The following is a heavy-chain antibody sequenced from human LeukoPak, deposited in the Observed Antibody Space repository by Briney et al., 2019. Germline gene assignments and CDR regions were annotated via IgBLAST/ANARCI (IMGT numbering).Heavy chain of an antibody. D-gene: IGHD3-10*01. Sequence: SQTLSLTCAVSGGSISSGGYSWSWIRQPPGKGLEWIGYIYHSGSTYYNPSLKSRVTISVDRSKNQFSLKLSSVTAADTAVYYCASRSELLGLDYWGQGTLVTVSS. J-gene: IGHJ4*02. V-gene: IGHV4-30-2*01. CDR2: IYHSGST. CDR3: ASRSELLGLDY. CDR1: GGSISSGGYS.